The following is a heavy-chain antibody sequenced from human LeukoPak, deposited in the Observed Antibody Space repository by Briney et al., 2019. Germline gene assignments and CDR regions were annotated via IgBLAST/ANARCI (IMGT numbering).Heavy chain of an antibody. CDR2: ISGSGGST. CDR1: GFTFSNYA. D-gene: IGHD5-24*01. Sequence: PGGSLRLSCAASGFTFSNYAMSWVRQAPGKGLEWVSVISGSGGSTYYADSVKGRFTISRDNSKNTLYLQMSSLRAEDTAVYYCARGGWLQLGNYFDYWGQGTLVTVSS. CDR3: ARGGWLQLGNYFDY. V-gene: IGHV3-23*01. J-gene: IGHJ4*02.